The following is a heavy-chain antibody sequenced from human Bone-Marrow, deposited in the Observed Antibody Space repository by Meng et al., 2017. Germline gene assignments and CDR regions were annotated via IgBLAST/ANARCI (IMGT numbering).Heavy chain of an antibody. CDR1: GGSFSDYY. Sequence: QVQRQQWGAGLLKPSETLAPTCFVSGGSFSDYYWSWIRQPPGKGLEWIGEINHSGSTNYNPSLESRATISVDTSQNNLSLKLSSVTAADSAVYYCARGPTTMAHDFDYWGQGTLVTVSS. CDR2: INHSGST. CDR3: ARGPTTMAHDFDY. V-gene: IGHV4-34*01. D-gene: IGHD4-11*01. J-gene: IGHJ4*02.